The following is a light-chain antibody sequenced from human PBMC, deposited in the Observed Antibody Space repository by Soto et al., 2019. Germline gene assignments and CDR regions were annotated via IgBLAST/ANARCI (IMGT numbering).Light chain of an antibody. CDR2: EVN. CDR3: SAYTTSETWV. J-gene: IGLJ3*02. V-gene: IGLV2-14*01. Sequence: QSVLTQPASVSGSPGQSITISCTGTTSDVGAYDYVSWYQQHPGKAPKFILYEVNNRPSGLSNRFSGSKSGNTASLTISGLQADDEADYYCSAYTTSETWVFGGGTKLTVL. CDR1: TSDVGAYDY.